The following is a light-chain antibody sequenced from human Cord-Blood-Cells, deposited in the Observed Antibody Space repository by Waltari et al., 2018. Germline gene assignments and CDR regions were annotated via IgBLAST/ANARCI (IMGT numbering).Light chain of an antibody. V-gene: IGKV1-39*01. CDR1: QSISSY. Sequence: DIQMTQSPSSLSASVGDRVTITCRASQSISSYLNWYQQKPGKAPKLLIYAASSLQSGVPSRFSGSGSGTDFTLTISSLQPEDCATYYCQQSDSTLTFGQGTRLEIK. CDR3: QQSDSTLT. J-gene: IGKJ5*01. CDR2: AAS.